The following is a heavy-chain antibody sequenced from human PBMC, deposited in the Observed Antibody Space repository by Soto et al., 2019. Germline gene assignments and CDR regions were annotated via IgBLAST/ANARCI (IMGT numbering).Heavy chain of an antibody. Sequence: PSETLSLTCTVSGGSIRSYYWGWIRQPPGKGLEWIGYIYYSGSTNYNPSLKSRVTISVDTSKNQFSLKLSSVTAADTAVYYCARRYGSAFDIWGQGTMVTVSS. V-gene: IGHV4-59*01. CDR3: ARRYGSAFDI. CDR2: IYYSGST. J-gene: IGHJ3*02. D-gene: IGHD3-10*01. CDR1: GGSIRSYY.